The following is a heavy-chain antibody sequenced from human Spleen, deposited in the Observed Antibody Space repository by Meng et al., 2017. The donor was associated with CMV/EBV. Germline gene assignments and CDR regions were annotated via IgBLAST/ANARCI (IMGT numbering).Heavy chain of an antibody. V-gene: IGHV3-30*02. CDR1: GFSFVSYG. D-gene: IGHD3-3*01. CDR3: ARGPYFDFWSGLVLDP. J-gene: IGHJ5*02. Sequence: GFSFVSYGMEWVRQAPDKGLEWLAIIRYDGTTQYYADSVKGRFTVSRDDPQNTVYLQMNNLRVEDTAVYYCARGPYFDFWSGLVLDPWAREPWSPSPQ. CDR2: IRYDGTTQ.